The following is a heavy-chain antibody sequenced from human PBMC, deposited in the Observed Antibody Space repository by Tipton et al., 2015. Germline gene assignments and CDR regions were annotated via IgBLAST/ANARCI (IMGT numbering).Heavy chain of an antibody. Sequence: TLSLTCTVSGGSISSSSYYWGWIRQPPGKGLEWIGSIYYSGSTYYNPSLKSRVTISEDTSKNQFSLKLGSVTAADTAIYYCARHRHGRRDNGMDVWGQGTTVTVSS. D-gene: IGHD1-1*01. CDR3: ARHRHGRRDNGMDV. CDR2: IYYSGST. J-gene: IGHJ6*02. V-gene: IGHV4-39*01. CDR1: GGSISSSSYY.